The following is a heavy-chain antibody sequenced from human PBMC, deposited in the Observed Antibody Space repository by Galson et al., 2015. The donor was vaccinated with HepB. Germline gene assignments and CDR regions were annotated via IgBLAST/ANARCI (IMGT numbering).Heavy chain of an antibody. D-gene: IGHD2-2*01. Sequence: SLRLSCAASGFTFSSYSMNWVRQAPGKGLEWVSSISSSSSYIYYADSVKGRFTISRDNAKNSLYLQMNSLRAEDTAVYYCARDRREDIVVVPAAPLGCSGGSCYSDYYYYYMDVWGKGTTVTVSS. CDR3: ARDRREDIVVVPAAPLGCSGGSCYSDYYYYYMDV. J-gene: IGHJ6*03. V-gene: IGHV3-21*01. CDR1: GFTFSSYS. CDR2: ISSSSSYI.